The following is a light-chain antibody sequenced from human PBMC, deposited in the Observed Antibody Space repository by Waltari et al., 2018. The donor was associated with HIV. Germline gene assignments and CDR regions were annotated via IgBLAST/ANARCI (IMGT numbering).Light chain of an antibody. J-gene: IGLJ3*02. CDR1: SSDVGGYNY. V-gene: IGLV2-14*01. CDR2: EVS. CDR3: SSYTSSSTLE. Sequence: QSALTQPASVSGSPGQSISISCTGTSSDVGGYNYVSWYQQHPGKAPKLMIYEVSNRPSRVSNRVSGSKSGSTASLTISGLQAEDEADYYCSSYTSSSTLEFGGGTKLTVL.